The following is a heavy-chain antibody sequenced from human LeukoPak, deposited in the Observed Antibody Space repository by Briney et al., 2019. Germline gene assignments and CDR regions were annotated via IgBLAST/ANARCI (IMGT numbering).Heavy chain of an antibody. D-gene: IGHD4/OR15-4a*01. CDR3: ARDTYDFGGQSEDFFDS. Sequence: SQTLSLTCSVSGDSMGTNYWSWIWQRPGKGLDWIGYAHSSGHTRSIPSLQSRVGISVDMSNKHLSLRLTSVTAADTAVYYCARDTYDFGGQSEDFFDSWGQGTMVLVSS. V-gene: IGHV4-59*01. J-gene: IGHJ3*01. CDR1: GDSMGTNY. CDR2: AHSSGHT.